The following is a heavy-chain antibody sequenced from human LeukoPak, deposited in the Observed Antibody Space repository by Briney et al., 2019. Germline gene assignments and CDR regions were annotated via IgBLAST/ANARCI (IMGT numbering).Heavy chain of an antibody. CDR2: INPNSGGT. D-gene: IGHD1-26*01. J-gene: IGHJ5*02. V-gene: IGHV1-2*02. Sequence: RASVKVSCKASGYTFTGYYMHWVRQAPGQGLEWMGWINPNSGGTNYAQKFQGRVTMTRDTSISTAYMELSRLRSDDTAVYYCAREVVGATRWFDPWGQGTLVTVSS. CDR1: GYTFTGYY. CDR3: AREVVGATRWFDP.